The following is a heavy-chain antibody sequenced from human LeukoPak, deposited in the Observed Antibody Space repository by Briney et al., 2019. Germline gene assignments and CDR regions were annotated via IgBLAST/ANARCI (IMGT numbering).Heavy chain of an antibody. CDR3: AREPYLGYCSGGSCYYYY. Sequence: GGSLRLSCAASGFTFSSYWMHWVRQAPGKGLVWVSRINTDGSSTSYADSVKGRFTISRDNAKNTLYLQMNSLRAEDTAVYYCAREPYLGYCSGGSCYYYYWGQGTLVTVSS. CDR2: INTDGSST. D-gene: IGHD2-15*01. V-gene: IGHV3-74*01. J-gene: IGHJ4*02. CDR1: GFTFSSYW.